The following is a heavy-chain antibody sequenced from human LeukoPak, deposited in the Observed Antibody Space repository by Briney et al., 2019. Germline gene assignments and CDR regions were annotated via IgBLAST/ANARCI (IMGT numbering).Heavy chain of an antibody. CDR1: GFTFSDYY. Sequence: GGSLRLSCAASGFTFSDYYMSWIRQAPGKGLEWVSYISSSGSTIYYADSVKGRFTISRDNAKNSLYLQMNSLRAEDTAVYYCARDRVASITMARPDYWGQGTLVTVSS. CDR2: ISSSGSTI. CDR3: ARDRVASITMARPDY. J-gene: IGHJ4*02. V-gene: IGHV3-11*04. D-gene: IGHD3-10*01.